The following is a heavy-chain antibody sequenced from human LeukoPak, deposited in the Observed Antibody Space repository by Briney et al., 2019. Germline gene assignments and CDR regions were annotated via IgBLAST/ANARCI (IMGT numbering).Heavy chain of an antibody. D-gene: IGHD2-15*01. CDR1: GYTFTGYY. Sequence: ASVKVSCKASGYTFTGYYMHWVRQAPGQGLEWMGWINPNSGGTNYAQKFQGRVTMTRDTSISTAYMELSRLRPDDTAVYYCARVPRGYCSGGSCYTPGYFQHWGQGTLVTVSS. CDR3: ARVPRGYCSGGSCYTPGYFQH. V-gene: IGHV1-2*02. J-gene: IGHJ1*01. CDR2: INPNSGGT.